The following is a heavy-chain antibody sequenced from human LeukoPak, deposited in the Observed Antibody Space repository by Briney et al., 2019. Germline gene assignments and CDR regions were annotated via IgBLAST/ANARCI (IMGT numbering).Heavy chain of an antibody. V-gene: IGHV3-30*18. CDR1: GFTFTSYG. Sequence: GGSLRLSCAASGFTFTSYGMHWVRQSPGKGLEWVALITYDGYYKYYSDSVKGRFTISSDTSKNTLYLQMNSLRAEDTAVYYCAKMVREFYTISYYFDYWGQGTLVTVSS. CDR2: ITYDGYYK. J-gene: IGHJ4*02. D-gene: IGHD2-8*01. CDR3: AKMVREFYTISYYFDY.